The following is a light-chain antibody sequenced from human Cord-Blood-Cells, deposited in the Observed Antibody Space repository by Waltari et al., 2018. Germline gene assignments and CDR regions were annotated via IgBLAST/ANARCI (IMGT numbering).Light chain of an antibody. CDR3: CSYAGSSTFV. V-gene: IGLV2-23*02. Sequence: QSALTQPASVSGSPGQSTTISCTGTSSDVVSYNLVSWYQQHPGKAPKLMIYEVSKRPSGVSNRFSGSKSGNTASLTISGLQAEDEADYYCCSYAGSSTFVFGTGTKVTVL. J-gene: IGLJ1*01. CDR2: EVS. CDR1: SSDVVSYNL.